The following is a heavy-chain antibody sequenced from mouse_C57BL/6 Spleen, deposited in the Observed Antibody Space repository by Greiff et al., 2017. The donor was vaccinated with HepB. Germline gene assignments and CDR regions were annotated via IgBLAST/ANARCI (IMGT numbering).Heavy chain of an antibody. J-gene: IGHJ2*01. CDR2: IYPGDGDT. CDR3: ARGGLGY. D-gene: IGHD2-2*01. CDR1: GYAFSSSW. Sequence: VKLQESGPELVKPGASVKISCKASGYAFSSSWMNWVKQRPGKGLEWIGRIYPGDGDTNYNGKFKGKATLTADKSSSTAYMQLSSLTSEDSAVYFCARGGLGYWGQGTTLTVSS. V-gene: IGHV1-82*01.